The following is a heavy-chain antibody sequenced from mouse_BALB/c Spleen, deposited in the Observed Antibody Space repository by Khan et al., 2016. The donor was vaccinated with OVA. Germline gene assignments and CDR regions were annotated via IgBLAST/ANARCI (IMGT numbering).Heavy chain of an antibody. CDR3: AREWAAWLPY. Sequence: QVQLKQSGAELARPGASVKLSCKASGYTFTDYYINWMKQRTGQGLEWIGEIYPGSGNIYYNEKFKGKATLTADKSSSTAYMQLSSLTSEDSAVYFCAREWAAWLPYWGQGTLVTVSA. CDR1: GYTFTDYY. V-gene: IGHV1-77*01. CDR2: IYPGSGNI. J-gene: IGHJ3*01.